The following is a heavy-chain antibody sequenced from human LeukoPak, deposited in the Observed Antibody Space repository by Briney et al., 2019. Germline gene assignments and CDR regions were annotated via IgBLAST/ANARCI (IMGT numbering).Heavy chain of an antibody. CDR1: GGSISSGDYY. J-gene: IGHJ5*02. CDR2: IYTSGST. D-gene: IGHD5-18*01. Sequence: SQTLSLTCTVSGGSISSGDYYWSWIRQPAGKGLEWIGRIYTSGSTNYNPSLKSRVTISVDTSKNQFSLKLSSVTAADTAVYYCARGGGIQLPYYWFDPWGQGTLVTVSS. CDR3: ARGGGIQLPYYWFDP. V-gene: IGHV4-61*02.